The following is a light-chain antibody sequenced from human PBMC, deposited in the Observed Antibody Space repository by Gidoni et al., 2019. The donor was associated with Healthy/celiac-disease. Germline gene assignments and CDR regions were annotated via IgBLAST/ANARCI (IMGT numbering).Light chain of an antibody. CDR2: GAS. Sequence: IVLTPSPATLSVSPGELATLSCRASQSVSSNLAWYQQKPGQAPRLLIYGASTRATGIPARFSGSGSGTEFTLTISSLQSEDFAVYYCQQYNNWPGTFGQGTKVEIK. CDR1: QSVSSN. CDR3: QQYNNWPGT. J-gene: IGKJ1*01. V-gene: IGKV3-15*01.